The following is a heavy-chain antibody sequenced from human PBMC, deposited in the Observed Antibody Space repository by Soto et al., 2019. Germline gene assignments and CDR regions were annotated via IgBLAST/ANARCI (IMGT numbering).Heavy chain of an antibody. CDR3: ARALWPLVTTIDVFDY. V-gene: IGHV1-3*04. CDR2: INSGNGNS. Sequence: ASVKVSFTSSRSTFTIYTIHWVREPPGQRFEWMGWINSGNGNSKYSQNLQGSVNITRDTSASPAYMELSSLRSEVTGVYYCARALWPLVTTIDVFDYWGQGTLVTFS. J-gene: IGHJ4*02. CDR1: RSTFTIYT. D-gene: IGHD5-12*01.